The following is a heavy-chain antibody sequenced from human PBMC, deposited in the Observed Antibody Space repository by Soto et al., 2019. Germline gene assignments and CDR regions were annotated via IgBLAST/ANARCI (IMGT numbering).Heavy chain of an antibody. Sequence: PSETLSLTCTVSGGSISSSSYYWGWIRQPLGKGLEWIGSIYYSGSTYYNPSLKSRVTISVDTSKNQFSLKLSSVTAADTAVYYCARHLVDSSSWYGPRYYFDYWGQGTLVTVSS. CDR3: ARHLVDSSSWYGPRYYFDY. J-gene: IGHJ4*02. V-gene: IGHV4-39*01. CDR1: GGSISSSSYY. D-gene: IGHD6-13*01. CDR2: IYYSGST.